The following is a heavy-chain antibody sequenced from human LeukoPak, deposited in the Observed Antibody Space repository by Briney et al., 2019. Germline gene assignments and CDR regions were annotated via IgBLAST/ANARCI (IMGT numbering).Heavy chain of an antibody. CDR1: GGSISSSSYY. CDR3: ARSRYSTSFDY. Sequence: PSETLSLTCTVSGGSISSSSYYWGWIRQPPGKGLEWIGSIYYSGSTYYNPSLKSRVTISVDTSKNQFSLKLRSVTAADTAVYYCARSRYSTSFDYWGQGTLVTVSS. V-gene: IGHV4-39*07. J-gene: IGHJ4*02. CDR2: IYYSGST. D-gene: IGHD6-13*01.